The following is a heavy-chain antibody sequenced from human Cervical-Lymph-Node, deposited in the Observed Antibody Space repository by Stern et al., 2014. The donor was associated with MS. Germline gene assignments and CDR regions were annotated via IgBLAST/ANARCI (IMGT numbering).Heavy chain of an antibody. Sequence: VQLVQSGAEVKKPGSSVKVSCKASGGTFSTYGISWVRQDPGQGLEWMGGIIPIFGTANYAQKFQGRVTITADESTNTAYMELSSLRSEDTAVYYCAREFNYDSSGYYFYYWGQGTLVTVSS. D-gene: IGHD3-22*01. V-gene: IGHV1-69*01. CDR1: GGTFSTYG. CDR2: IIPIFGTA. CDR3: AREFNYDSSGYYFYY. J-gene: IGHJ4*02.